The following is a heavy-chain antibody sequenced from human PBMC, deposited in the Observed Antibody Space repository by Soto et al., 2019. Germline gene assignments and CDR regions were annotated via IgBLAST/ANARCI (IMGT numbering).Heavy chain of an antibody. D-gene: IGHD3-10*01. CDR1: GGSISSSSYY. CDR2: IYYSGST. V-gene: IGHV4-39*01. CDR3: ARERMVRGVIITPFDY. Sequence: QLQLQESGPGLVKPSETLSLTCTVSGGSISSSSYYWGWIRQPPGKGLEWIGSIYYSGSTYYNPSLKSRVTISVDTSKNQFSLKLSSVTAADTAVYYCARERMVRGVIITPFDYWGQGTLVTVSS. J-gene: IGHJ4*02.